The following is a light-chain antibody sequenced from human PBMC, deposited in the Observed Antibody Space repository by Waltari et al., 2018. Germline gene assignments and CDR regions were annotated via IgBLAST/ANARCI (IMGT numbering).Light chain of an antibody. J-gene: IGKJ1*01. CDR2: RAS. Sequence: DIQMTQAPSTISASVGDSGTITCRASQSVSDFLAWHQQKPGKAPKVLIYRASKLASGVPSRFSGSGSGTEFTLTISSLQPDDFATYYCHQYDNRWTFGQGTTVEI. CDR3: HQYDNRWT. CDR1: QSVSDF. V-gene: IGKV1-5*03.